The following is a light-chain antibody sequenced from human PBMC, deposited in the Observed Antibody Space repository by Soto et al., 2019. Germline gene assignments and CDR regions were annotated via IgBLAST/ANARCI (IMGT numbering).Light chain of an antibody. Sequence: IQMTQSPSSLSASVGDRVTITCQASQDISNYLNWYQQKPGKAPKLLIYDASSLQSGVPSRFSGSGSGTDFTLTISSLQPEDFATYYCLQDYNYPWTFGQGTKVDIK. CDR2: DAS. CDR3: LQDYNYPWT. V-gene: IGKV1-6*01. CDR1: QDISNY. J-gene: IGKJ1*01.